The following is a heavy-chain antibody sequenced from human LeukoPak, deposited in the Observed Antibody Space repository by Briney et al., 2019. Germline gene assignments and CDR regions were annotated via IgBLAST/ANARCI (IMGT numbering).Heavy chain of an antibody. D-gene: IGHD6-19*01. J-gene: IGHJ4*02. Sequence: SETLSLTCAVYGGSFSDYSWTWIRQTPGKGLEWIGSIYYSGSTYYNASLKSRGTISVDTSKNQFSLKLNSVTAADTAVYFCARQVVAVAGTGYFDYWGQGTLVTVSS. CDR1: GGSFSDYS. CDR2: IYYSGST. CDR3: ARQVVAVAGTGYFDY. V-gene: IGHV4-34*01.